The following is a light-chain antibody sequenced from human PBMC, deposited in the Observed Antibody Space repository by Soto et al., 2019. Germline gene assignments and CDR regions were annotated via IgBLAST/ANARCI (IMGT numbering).Light chain of an antibody. J-gene: IGLJ2*01. Sequence: QSALAQPASVSGSPGQSITISCTGTSSDVGAYNYVSWYHQHHPGKAPELIIYDVTDRPSGVSTRFSGSKSCNTASLTISGLQAEDEGDYYCSSYTTIKTVIFGGGTKLTVL. CDR2: DVT. CDR1: SSDVGAYNY. V-gene: IGLV2-14*01. CDR3: SSYTTIKTVI.